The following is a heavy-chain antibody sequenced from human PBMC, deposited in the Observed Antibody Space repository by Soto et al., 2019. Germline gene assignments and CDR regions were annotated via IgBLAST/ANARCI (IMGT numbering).Heavy chain of an antibody. V-gene: IGHV1-69*12. J-gene: IGHJ4*02. CDR1: GGTFSSYA. D-gene: IGHD6-13*01. Sequence: QVQLVQSGAEVKKPGSSVKVSCKASGGTFSSYAISWVRQAPGQGLEWMGGIIPIFGTANYAQKFQGRVTITADESTSTAYMELSSLRTEDTAVYYCARDGGIAAAGPALDFDYWGQGTLVTVSS. CDR3: ARDGGIAAAGPALDFDY. CDR2: IIPIFGTA.